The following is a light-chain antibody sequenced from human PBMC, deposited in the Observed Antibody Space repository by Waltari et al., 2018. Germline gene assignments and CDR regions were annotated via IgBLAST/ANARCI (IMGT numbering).Light chain of an antibody. V-gene: IGLV2-14*03. CDR2: DVT. J-gene: IGLJ1*01. CDR1: SSYVGNHHF. CDR3: SSYTSTSTPYV. Sequence: QSALTQPASVSGFPGQSITIPCTGTSSYVGNHHFFSWYRQHPGQAPKLMIYDVTSRPSGVSNRFSGSKSGNTASLTISGLQAEDEADYYCSSYTSTSTPYVFGSGTEVTVL.